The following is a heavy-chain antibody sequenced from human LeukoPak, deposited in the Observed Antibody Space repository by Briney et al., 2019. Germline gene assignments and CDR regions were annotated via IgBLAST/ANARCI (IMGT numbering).Heavy chain of an antibody. Sequence: GGSLRLSCAASGFTFSNYGMHWVRQAPGKGLDWVAFIRYDGSKTYYADSVKGRFIISRDNSKDTVDLQMNSLRAEDTAIYYCATYRQVLLPFESWGQGTLVTVSS. V-gene: IGHV3-30*02. D-gene: IGHD2-8*02. CDR2: IRYDGSKT. J-gene: IGHJ4*02. CDR1: GFTFSNYG. CDR3: ATYRQVLLPFES.